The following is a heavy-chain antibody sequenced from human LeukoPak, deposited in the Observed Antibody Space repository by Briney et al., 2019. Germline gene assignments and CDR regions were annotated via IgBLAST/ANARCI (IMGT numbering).Heavy chain of an antibody. CDR2: IGGIGAST. CDR3: AKAAYGDYVNWFDP. V-gene: IGHV3-23*01. Sequence: GGSLRLSCAASGFTFSSHAMHWVRQAPGKGLEWVSSIGGIGASTYYADSVKGRFTISRDNSKNTLYLQMNSLRAEDTALYYCAKAAYGDYVNWFDPWGQGILVIVSS. D-gene: IGHD4-17*01. J-gene: IGHJ5*02. CDR1: GFTFSSHA.